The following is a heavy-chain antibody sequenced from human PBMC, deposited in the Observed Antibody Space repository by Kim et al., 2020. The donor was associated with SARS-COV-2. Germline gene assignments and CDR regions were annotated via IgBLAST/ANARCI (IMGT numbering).Heavy chain of an antibody. CDR1: GFTFDSYA. V-gene: IGHV3-30*09. Sequence: GGSLRLSCAASGFTFDSYAMHWVRQAPGKGLEWVAVISYNGGEKDYADSVKGRFAVSRDNFKNTLYLQMSNLRPEDTAVYYCASVHKSGWLYSYYGLDVWGPGTTVTVSS. CDR3: ASVHKSGWLYSYYGLDV. J-gene: IGHJ6*02. CDR2: ISYNGGEK. D-gene: IGHD6-19*01.